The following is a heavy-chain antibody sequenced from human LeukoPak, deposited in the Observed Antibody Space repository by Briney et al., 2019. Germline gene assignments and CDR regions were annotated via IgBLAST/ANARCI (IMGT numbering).Heavy chain of an antibody. D-gene: IGHD2-2*01. CDR2: INHSGGT. J-gene: IGHJ4*02. Sequence: SETLSLTCAVYGGSFSGYYWSWIRQPPNKGLEWIGEINHSGGTNYNPSFKSRVTISIDTSKNQFSLKLRSVTAADTALYYCTRSPPPGATAYGVVDLWGQGTLVTVSS. CDR3: TRSPPPGATAYGVVDL. V-gene: IGHV4-34*01. CDR1: GGSFSGYY.